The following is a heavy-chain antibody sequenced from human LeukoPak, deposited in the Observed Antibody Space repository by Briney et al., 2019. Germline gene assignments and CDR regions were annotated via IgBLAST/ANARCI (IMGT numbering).Heavy chain of an antibody. CDR2: INPNSGGT. Sequence: SVQVSCKASGYTFTGYYMHWVRQAPGQGLEWMGWINPNSGGTNYAQKFQGRVTMTRDTSISTAYMELSRLRSDDTAVYYCARDGAELVQTWDAFDIWGQGTMVTVSS. CDR3: ARDGAELVQTWDAFDI. CDR1: GYTFTGYY. V-gene: IGHV1-2*02. D-gene: IGHD6-6*01. J-gene: IGHJ3*02.